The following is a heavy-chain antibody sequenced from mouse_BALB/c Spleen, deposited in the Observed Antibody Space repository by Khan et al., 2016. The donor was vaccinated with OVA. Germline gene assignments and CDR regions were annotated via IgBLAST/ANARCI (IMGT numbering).Heavy chain of an antibody. CDR3: AMGGYGGFAY. CDR2: ILPSSLSI. V-gene: IGHV1-9*01. D-gene: IGHD2-2*01. J-gene: IGHJ3*01. Sequence: QVQLQQSGADLMKPGASVKISCKAIGYTFSSYWIEWIKQRPGHGLEWIGDILPSSLSINYNENFKGKATFTADTSSNTAYMQLNSLTSEDSADYHCAMGGYGGFAYWGQGTLLTVSA. CDR1: GYTFSSYW.